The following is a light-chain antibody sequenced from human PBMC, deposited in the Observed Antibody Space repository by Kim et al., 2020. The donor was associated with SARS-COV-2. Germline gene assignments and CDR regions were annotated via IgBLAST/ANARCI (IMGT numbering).Light chain of an antibody. CDR1: QGINSY. J-gene: IGKJ2*01. CDR2: AAS. V-gene: IGKV1-39*01. CDR3: QQYNSHPYT. Sequence: DIQMTQSPSSLSASVGDRVTITCQASQGINSYLNWYQQKPGKAPKFLMYAASSLQSGVPSRFSGSGLGTDFTLTISSLQPEDFATYYCQQYNSHPYTFGQGTKLEIK.